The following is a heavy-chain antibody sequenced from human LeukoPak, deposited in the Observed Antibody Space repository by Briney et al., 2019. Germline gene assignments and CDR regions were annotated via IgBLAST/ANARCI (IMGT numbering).Heavy chain of an antibody. D-gene: IGHD2/OR15-2a*01. J-gene: IGHJ4*02. Sequence: SETLSLTCTVSGGSVGSDDYYWNWIRQSPGKGLEWIGYIYYNGNTYYNPSLRSRVTISLDTFRNHFTLNLSSVTAADTAMYYCARGGLNSSLPYWGQGTLVAVSS. CDR3: ARGGLNSSLPY. CDR2: IYYNGNT. V-gene: IGHV4-30-4*01. CDR1: GGSVGSDDYY.